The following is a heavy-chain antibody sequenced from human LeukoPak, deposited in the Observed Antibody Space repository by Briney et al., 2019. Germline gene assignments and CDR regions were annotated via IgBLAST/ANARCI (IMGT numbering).Heavy chain of an antibody. J-gene: IGHJ4*02. Sequence: GGSLRLSCAASGFTFSSYSMNWVRQAPGKGLEWVSYISSSSSTIYYADSVKGRFTISRDNAKNSLYLQMNSLRADDAALYYCAKSHYYGSGSIDYWGQGTLVTVSS. D-gene: IGHD3-10*01. CDR3: AKSHYYGSGSIDY. CDR2: ISSSSSTI. V-gene: IGHV3-48*01. CDR1: GFTFSSYS.